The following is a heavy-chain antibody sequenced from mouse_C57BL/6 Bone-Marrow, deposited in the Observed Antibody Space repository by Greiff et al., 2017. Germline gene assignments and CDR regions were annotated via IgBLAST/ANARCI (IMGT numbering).Heavy chain of an antibody. D-gene: IGHD1-1*01. V-gene: IGHV3-8*01. CDR1: GYSITSAS. J-gene: IGHJ1*03. CDR3: ARYGYGSSYWYFDV. Sequence: EVKLVESGPGLAKPSQTLSLTCSVTGYSITSASWNWIRKFPGNKLESMGYISYSGSTYYTPSLKSRISITRDPSKNQYYLQLNSVTTEDTATYYCARYGYGSSYWYFDVWGTGTTVTVSS. CDR2: ISYSGST.